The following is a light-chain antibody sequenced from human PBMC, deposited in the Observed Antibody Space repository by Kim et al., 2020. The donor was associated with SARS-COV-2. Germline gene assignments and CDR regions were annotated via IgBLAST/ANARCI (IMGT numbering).Light chain of an antibody. CDR2: DVS. CDR1: SSDVGGYNS. Sequence: QSALTQPASVSGSPGQSITISCTGTSSDVGGYNSVSWYQQHPGKAPKLMIYDVSKRPSGVSNRFSGSKSGNTASLTISGLQAEDEADYYCSSYTSSSTYVFGTGTKVTVL. CDR3: SSYTSSSTYV. V-gene: IGLV2-14*01. J-gene: IGLJ1*01.